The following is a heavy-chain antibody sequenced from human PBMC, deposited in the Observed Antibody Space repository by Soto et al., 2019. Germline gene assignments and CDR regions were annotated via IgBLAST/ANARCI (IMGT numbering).Heavy chain of an antibody. V-gene: IGHV3-48*02. D-gene: IGHD2-15*01. Sequence: EVQLVESGGGLVQPGGSLRLSCAASGFTFSSYSMNWVRQAPGKGLEWVSYISSSSSTIYYADSVKGRFTISRDNAKNSLYLQMNSLRDEDTAVYYCARPPPVVVAASRGYYYGMDVWGQGTTVTVSS. CDR1: GFTFSSYS. J-gene: IGHJ6*02. CDR3: ARPPPVVVAASRGYYYGMDV. CDR2: ISSSSSTI.